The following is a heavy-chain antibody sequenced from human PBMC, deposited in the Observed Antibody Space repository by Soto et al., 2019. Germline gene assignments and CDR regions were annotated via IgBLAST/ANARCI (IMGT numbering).Heavy chain of an antibody. V-gene: IGHV3-30*18. CDR2: ISYDGSNK. Sequence: QVQLVESGGGVVQPGRSLRLSCAASGFTFSSYGMHWVRQAPGKGLEWVAVISYDGSNKYYADSVKGRFTISRDNSKNTLYLQMNSLRAEDTAVYYCAKVKGIDYWGQGTLVTVSS. CDR3: AKVKGIDY. J-gene: IGHJ4*02. CDR1: GFTFSSYG.